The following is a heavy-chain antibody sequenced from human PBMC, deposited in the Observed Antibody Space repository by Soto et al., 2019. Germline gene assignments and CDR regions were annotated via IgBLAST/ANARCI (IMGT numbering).Heavy chain of an antibody. V-gene: IGHV3-7*01. CDR2: IKQDGSEK. D-gene: IGHD3-3*01. CDR3: ARDPRRGVDFWSGSAPI. J-gene: IGHJ3*02. CDR1: GFTFANHW. Sequence: GGSMRLSWEASGFTFANHWMSWVRQAPGKGLEWVANIKQDGSEKYYVDSVKGRFTISRDNAKNSLYLQMNSLRAGDTAVYYCARDPRRGVDFWSGSAPIWGQGTMVTVSS.